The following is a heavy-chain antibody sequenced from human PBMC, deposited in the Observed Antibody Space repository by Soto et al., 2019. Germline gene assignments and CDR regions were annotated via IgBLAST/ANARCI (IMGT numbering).Heavy chain of an antibody. CDR3: ASSYGSGYRAFDY. J-gene: IGHJ4*02. Sequence: QVQLVQSGAEVKKPGSSVRVSCKASGDTFSFYSINWVRQAPGLGLEWMGRINPILSMSNYAQRFQGRVTVTADKSTSTAYMELSSLRSEDTAMYYCASSYGSGYRAFDYWGQGALVTDS. D-gene: IGHD3-10*01. CDR2: INPILSMS. V-gene: IGHV1-69*02. CDR1: GDTFSFYS.